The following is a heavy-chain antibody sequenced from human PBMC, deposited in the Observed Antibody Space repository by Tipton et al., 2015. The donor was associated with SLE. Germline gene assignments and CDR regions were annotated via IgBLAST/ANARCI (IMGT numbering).Heavy chain of an antibody. V-gene: IGHV4-38-2*02. CDR3: ARALGYGSGNYVDY. CDR2: IYYSGST. CDR1: GYSISSGYY. Sequence: TLSLTCTVSGYSISSGYYWGWIRQPPGKGLEWIGYIYYSGSTNYNPSLKSRVTISVDTSKNQFSLKVRSVTAADTAVYYCARALGYGSGNYVDYWGQGTLVTVSS. D-gene: IGHD3-10*01. J-gene: IGHJ4*02.